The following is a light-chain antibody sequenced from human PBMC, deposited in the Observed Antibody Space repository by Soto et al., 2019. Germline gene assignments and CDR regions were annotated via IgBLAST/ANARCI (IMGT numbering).Light chain of an antibody. CDR3: LQDYNYPRT. V-gene: IGKV1-6*01. CDR1: QGIRND. CDR2: AAS. J-gene: IGKJ1*01. Sequence: AIQMTQSPSSLSASVGDRVTITCRTSQGIRNDLAWYQQKPRKAPKLLIYAASSLQSGVPSRFSGSGSGTDFTLTISSLQPEDFATYYCLQDYNYPRTFGQGTKVDIK.